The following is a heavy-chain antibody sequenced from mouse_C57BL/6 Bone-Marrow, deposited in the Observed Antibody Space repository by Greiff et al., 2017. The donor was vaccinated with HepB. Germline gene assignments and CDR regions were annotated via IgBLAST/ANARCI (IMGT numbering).Heavy chain of an antibody. CDR2: IHPNSGST. CDR1: GYTFTSYW. CDR3: ARGITTVVARAMDY. Sequence: QVQLKQPGAELVKPGASVKLSCKASGYTFTSYWMHWVKQRPGQGLEWIGMIHPNSGSTNYNEKFKSKATLTVDKSSSTAYMQLSSLTSEDSAVYYCARGITTVVARAMDYWGQGTSVTVSS. D-gene: IGHD1-1*01. J-gene: IGHJ4*01. V-gene: IGHV1-64*01.